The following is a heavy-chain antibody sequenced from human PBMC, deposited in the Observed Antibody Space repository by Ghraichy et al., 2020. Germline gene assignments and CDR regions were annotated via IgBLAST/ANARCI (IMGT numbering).Heavy chain of an antibody. V-gene: IGHV3-66*01. CDR3: ARDLVDTAMVYYYYYGMDV. D-gene: IGHD5-18*01. CDR2: IYSGGST. Sequence: LSLTCAASGFTVSSNYMSWVRQAPGKGLEWVSVIYSGGSTYYADSVKGRFTISRDNSKNTLYLQMNSLRAEDTAVYYCARDLVDTAMVYYYYYGMDVWGQGTTVTVSS. J-gene: IGHJ6*02. CDR1: GFTVSSNY.